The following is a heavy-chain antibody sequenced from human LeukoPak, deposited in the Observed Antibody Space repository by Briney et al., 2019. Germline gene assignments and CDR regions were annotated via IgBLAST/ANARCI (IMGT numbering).Heavy chain of an antibody. J-gene: IGHJ4*02. Sequence: KPSETLPLTCTVSGGSISSYYWSWIRQPPGKGLEWIGYIYYSGSTNYNPSLKSRVTISVDTSKNQSSLKRSSVTAADTAVYYCARGSMITFGGVIVPFDYWGQGTLVTVSS. D-gene: IGHD3-16*02. V-gene: IGHV4-59*01. CDR1: GGSISSYY. CDR2: IYYSGST. CDR3: ARGSMITFGGVIVPFDY.